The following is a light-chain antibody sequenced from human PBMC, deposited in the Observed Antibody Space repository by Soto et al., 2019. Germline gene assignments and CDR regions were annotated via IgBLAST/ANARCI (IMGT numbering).Light chain of an antibody. J-gene: IGKJ1*01. CDR2: GAS. CDR3: QQYGSSPRT. V-gene: IGKV3-20*01. CDR1: QTVGDSY. Sequence: DIVLTQSPGTLSLSPGERATLSCRASQTVGDSYLAWYQQKPGQAPRLLISGASTRATGIPDRFSGSGSGTDFTLTIGRLEPEDFVVYYCQQYGSSPRTFGQGTKVEIK.